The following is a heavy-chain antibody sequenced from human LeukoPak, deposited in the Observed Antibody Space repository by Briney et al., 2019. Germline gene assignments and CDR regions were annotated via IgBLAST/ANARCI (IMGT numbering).Heavy chain of an antibody. Sequence: ASVKVSCKASGYTFTGYYMHWVRQAPGQGLEWMGWINPDSGGTNYAQKFQGRVTMTRDTSISTAYMELSRLRSDDTAVYYCARDADTAMPSGYYYYYGMDVWGQGTTVTVSS. CDR2: INPDSGGT. D-gene: IGHD5-18*01. V-gene: IGHV1-2*02. CDR1: GYTFTGYY. J-gene: IGHJ6*02. CDR3: ARDADTAMPSGYYYYYGMDV.